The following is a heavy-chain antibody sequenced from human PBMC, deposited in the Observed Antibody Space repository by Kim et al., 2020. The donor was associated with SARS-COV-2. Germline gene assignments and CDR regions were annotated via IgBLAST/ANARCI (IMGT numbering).Heavy chain of an antibody. D-gene: IGHD1-26*01. CDR3: AREPRGAPHFDY. Sequence: SETLSLTCTVSGGSISSSSYYWGWIRQPPGKGLEWIGSIYYSGSTYYNPSLKSRVTISVDTSKNQFSLKLSSVTAADTAVYYCAREPRGAPHFDYWGQGTLVTVSS. J-gene: IGHJ4*02. CDR1: GGSISSSSYY. V-gene: IGHV4-39*07. CDR2: IYYSGST.